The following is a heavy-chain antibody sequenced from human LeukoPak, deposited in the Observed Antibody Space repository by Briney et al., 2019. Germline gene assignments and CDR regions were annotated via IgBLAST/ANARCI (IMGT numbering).Heavy chain of an antibody. V-gene: IGHV3-30-3*01. CDR2: ISYDGSNK. CDR3: ASLEGYSGSSYYSGGDY. Sequence: PGGSLRLSCAASGFTFSSYAMHWVRQAPGKGLEWVAAISYDGSNKYYADSVKGRFTISRDNSKNTLYLQMNSLRAEDTAVYYCASLEGYSGSSYYSGGDYWGQGTLVTVSS. D-gene: IGHD1-26*01. J-gene: IGHJ4*02. CDR1: GFTFSSYA.